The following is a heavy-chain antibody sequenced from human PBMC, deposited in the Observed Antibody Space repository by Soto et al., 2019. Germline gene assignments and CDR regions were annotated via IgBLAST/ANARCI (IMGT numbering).Heavy chain of an antibody. CDR2: IYYTGST. CDR1: GGSISCDGCS. CDR3: AALSTTIGAFDI. D-gene: IGHD5-12*01. V-gene: IGHV4-30-2*01. Sequence: SETLSLTCTVSGGSISCDGCSWSWIRQPPGKGLEWVGYIYYTGSTNYNPSLESRVTLSVDRSKIQFSLKLSSVTAADTAVYYCAALSTTIGAFDIWGQGTMVTVSS. J-gene: IGHJ3*02.